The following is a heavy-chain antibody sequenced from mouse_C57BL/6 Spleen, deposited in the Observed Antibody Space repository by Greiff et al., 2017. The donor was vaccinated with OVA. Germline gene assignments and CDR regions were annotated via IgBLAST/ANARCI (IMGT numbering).Heavy chain of an antibody. CDR1: GYTFTDYE. J-gene: IGHJ4*01. CDR2: IDPETGGT. D-gene: IGHD2-3*01. Sequence: VQLQQSGAELVRPGASVTLSCKASGYTFTDYEMHWVKQTPVHGLAWIGAIDPETGGTAYNQKFKGKAILTADKSSSTAYMELRSLTSEDSSVYYCTRGDGYFAMGYWGQGTSVTVSS. V-gene: IGHV1-15*01. CDR3: TRGDGYFAMGY.